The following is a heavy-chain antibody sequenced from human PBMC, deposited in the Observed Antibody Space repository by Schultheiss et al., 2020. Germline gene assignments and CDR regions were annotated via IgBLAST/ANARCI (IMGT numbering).Heavy chain of an antibody. D-gene: IGHD3-10*01. CDR3: AGGRRATYYYGSGDFDY. CDR2: IYYSGST. CDR1: GGSISSYY. V-gene: IGHV4-59*12. J-gene: IGHJ4*02. Sequence: SETLSLTCTVSGGSISSYYWSWIRQPPGKGLEWIGYIYYSGSTNYNPSLKSRVTISVDTSKNQFSLKLSSVTAADTAVYYCAGGRRATYYYGSGDFDYWGQGTLVTVSS.